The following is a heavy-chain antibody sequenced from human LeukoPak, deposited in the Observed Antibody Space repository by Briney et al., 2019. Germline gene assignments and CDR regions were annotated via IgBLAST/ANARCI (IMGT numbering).Heavy chain of an antibody. CDR1: GFIFNNFG. Sequence: GGSLRLSCTASGFIFNNFGLMWVRQSPGKGLEWVSAISNDGGGTTYADFVKGRFTISRDNYKNTLFLQTNSLRAEDTALYYCAKGSSGYFADLWGQGTLVTVSS. CDR3: AKGSSGYFADL. CDR2: ISNDGGGT. V-gene: IGHV3-23*01. J-gene: IGHJ5*02. D-gene: IGHD3-22*01.